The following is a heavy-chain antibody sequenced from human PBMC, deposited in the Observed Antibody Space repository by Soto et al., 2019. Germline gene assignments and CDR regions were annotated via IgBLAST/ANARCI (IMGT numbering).Heavy chain of an antibody. CDR2: ISTSGGTT. D-gene: IGHD3-3*01. Sequence: GWSLRLSCASSVFTFINFDMSWVRQAPGKGLEWVSGISTSGGTTYYADSVKGRFTSSRDNSKNTLYLQMTSLRAEDTAVYYCATRITVFGLLIPPFDPWGQGTQVTVSS. J-gene: IGHJ5*02. CDR3: ATRITVFGLLIPPFDP. CDR1: VFTFINFD. V-gene: IGHV3-23*01.